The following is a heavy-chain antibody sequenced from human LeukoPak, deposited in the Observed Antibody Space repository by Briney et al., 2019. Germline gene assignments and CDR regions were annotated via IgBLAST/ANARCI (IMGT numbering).Heavy chain of an antibody. Sequence: PGGSLRLSCAASGFTFSSYSMNWVRQAPGKGLEWVSYISSGSSTIYYADSVKGRFTISRVNPKNSLYLQMNSLRDEDTAVYYCAKARGEQNGGSNYWGQGTQVIVSS. D-gene: IGHD2-15*01. CDR1: GFTFSSYS. J-gene: IGHJ4*02. CDR2: ISSGSSTI. CDR3: AKARGEQNGGSNY. V-gene: IGHV3-48*02.